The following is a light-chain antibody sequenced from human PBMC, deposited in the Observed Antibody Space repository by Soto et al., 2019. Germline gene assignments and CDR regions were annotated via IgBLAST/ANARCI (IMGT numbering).Light chain of an antibody. CDR3: QQRHTTPLT. V-gene: IGKV1-39*01. Sequence: DIQMTQSPSSLSASVGDSVTISCRASQSISRYLNWYQQKPGKAPKLLIFSASGLQSGVPSRFSGGGYGTEFTLTISSLQLEDFANYYCQQRHTTPLTFGGATKVEIK. CDR1: QSISRY. J-gene: IGKJ4*01. CDR2: SAS.